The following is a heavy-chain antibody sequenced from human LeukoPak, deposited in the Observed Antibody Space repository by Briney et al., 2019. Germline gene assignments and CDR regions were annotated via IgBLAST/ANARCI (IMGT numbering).Heavy chain of an antibody. D-gene: IGHD2-2*01. J-gene: IGHJ6*04. CDR1: GYTLTELS. CDR2: FDPEDGET. Sequence: ASVKVSCKVSGYTLTELSMHWVRPAPGKGLEWMGGFDPEDGETIYAQKFQGRVTMTEDTSTDTAYMELSSLRSEDTAVYYCATGTGDCSSTSCHPPFYYYGMDVWGKGTTVTVSS. V-gene: IGHV1-24*01. CDR3: ATGTGDCSSTSCHPPFYYYGMDV.